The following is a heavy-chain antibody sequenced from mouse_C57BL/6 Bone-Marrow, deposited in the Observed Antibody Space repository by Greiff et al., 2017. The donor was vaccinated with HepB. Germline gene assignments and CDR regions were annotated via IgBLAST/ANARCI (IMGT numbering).Heavy chain of an antibody. CDR2: IDPNSGGT. CDR3: ARSAYYSNYCAMDY. V-gene: IGHV1-72*01. J-gene: IGHJ4*01. D-gene: IGHD2-5*01. CDR1: GYTFTSYW. Sequence: QVQLQQPGAELVKPGASVKLSCKASGYTFTSYWMPWVKQRPGRGLEWIGRIDPNSGGTKYNEKFKNKATLTVDKPSSTAYMQLSSLPSEDSAVYDCARSAYYSNYCAMDYWGQGTSVTVSS.